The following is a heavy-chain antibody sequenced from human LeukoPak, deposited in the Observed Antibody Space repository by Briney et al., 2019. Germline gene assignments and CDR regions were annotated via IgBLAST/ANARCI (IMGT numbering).Heavy chain of an antibody. CDR1: GGSISTSNYY. CDR2: IYTNGST. D-gene: IGHD6-13*01. Sequence: SETLSLTCTVSGGSISTSNYYWGWIRQPPGKGLEWSGRIYTNGSTNYNPSLKSRVTMSVDTSKNQFSLKLSSVTAADTAVYYCARGDSSSWSLYYFDYWGQGTLVTVSS. CDR3: ARGDSSSWSLYYFDY. J-gene: IGHJ4*02. V-gene: IGHV4-61*05.